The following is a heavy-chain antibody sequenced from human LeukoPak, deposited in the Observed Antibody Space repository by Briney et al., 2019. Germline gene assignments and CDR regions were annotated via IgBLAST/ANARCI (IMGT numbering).Heavy chain of an antibody. CDR3: ARGPNTAGNYRAFDL. J-gene: IGHJ3*01. CDR1: SGSISSTTYY. V-gene: IGHV4-39*07. Sequence: SETLPLTCTVSSGSISSTTYYWAWIRQPPGKGLEWIGSIYYNGDTYYNPSLKSRVIISADTSKNQFSLKLASVTAADTAAYYCARGPNTAGNYRAFDLWGQGTKVTVSS. D-gene: IGHD4-11*01. CDR2: IYYNGDT.